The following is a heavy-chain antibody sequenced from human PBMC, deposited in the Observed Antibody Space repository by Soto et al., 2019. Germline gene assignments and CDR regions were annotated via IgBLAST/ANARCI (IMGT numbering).Heavy chain of an antibody. CDR3: ARRAIPGGTNPADFGMDV. V-gene: IGHV3-74*01. CDR2: IHGDGSSP. D-gene: IGHD1-1*01. J-gene: IGHJ6*02. Sequence: GGSLRLSCEGSGFTFGGYWMHWVRQVPGKGLVWVSRIHGDGSSPNYADSVKGRFTISRDNAKNTLFLQMNGLRVEDTAVYYCARRAIPGGTNPADFGMDVWGQGTTVTVSS. CDR1: GFTFGGYW.